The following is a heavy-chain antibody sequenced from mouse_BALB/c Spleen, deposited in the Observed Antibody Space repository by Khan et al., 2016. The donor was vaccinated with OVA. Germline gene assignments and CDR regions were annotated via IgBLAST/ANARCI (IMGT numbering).Heavy chain of an antibody. CDR3: QGYPSWYFDV. J-gene: IGHJ1*01. CDR1: GYTFTNYL. CDR2: IYPGVCYT. Sequence: QVQLQQSGAELLRPGTSVKMSCKAGGYTFTNYLIGWVKQRPGHGLEWIGDIYPGVCYTNYNEKFKGKATLTADTSSSTVFMQLSSLTFEDSAVGYCQGYPSWYFDVWGAGTTVTVSS. V-gene: IGHV1-63*02.